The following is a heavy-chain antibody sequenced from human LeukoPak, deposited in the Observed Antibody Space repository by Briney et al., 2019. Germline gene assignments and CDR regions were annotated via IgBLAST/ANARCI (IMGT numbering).Heavy chain of an antibody. CDR3: ARARNYDSSGYLYPSDYYYGMDV. D-gene: IGHD3-22*01. CDR2: TNSDGSST. J-gene: IGHJ6*02. V-gene: IGHV3-74*01. Sequence: GGSLRLSCAASGFTFSSYWMHWVRQAPGKGLVWVSRTNSDGSSTSYADSVKGRFTISRDNAKNTLYLQMNSLRAEDTAVYYCARARNYDSSGYLYPSDYYYGMDVWGQGTTVTVSS. CDR1: GFTFSSYW.